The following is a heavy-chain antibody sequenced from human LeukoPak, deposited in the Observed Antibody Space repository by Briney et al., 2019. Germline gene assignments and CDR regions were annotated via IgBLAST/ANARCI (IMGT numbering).Heavy chain of an antibody. Sequence: PSETLSLTCTVSGGSISSYYWSWLRQPPGKGLEWIGYIYYSGSTNYNPSLKSRVTISVDTSKNQFSLKLSSVTAADTAVYYCARVPYDFWSGYSPYHHYYMDVWGKGTTVTVSS. CDR1: GGSISSYY. V-gene: IGHV4-59*01. CDR2: IYYSGST. J-gene: IGHJ6*03. D-gene: IGHD3-3*01. CDR3: ARVPYDFWSGYSPYHHYYMDV.